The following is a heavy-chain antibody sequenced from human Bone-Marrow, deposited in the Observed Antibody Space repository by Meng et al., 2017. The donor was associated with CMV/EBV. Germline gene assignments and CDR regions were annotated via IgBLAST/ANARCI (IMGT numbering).Heavy chain of an antibody. Sequence: GESLKISCAASGFYFSSYAMHWVRQAPGKGLEWVAVISYDGSNKYYVDSVKGQFTISRDNSKNTLYLEINSLRAEDTAVYYCARDQVGDHGSESYYNEYFQHWGQGSLVTVSS. V-gene: IGHV3-30*04. CDR1: GFYFSSYA. CDR2: ISYDGSNK. CDR3: ARDQVGDHGSESYYNEYFQH. D-gene: IGHD3-10*01. J-gene: IGHJ1*01.